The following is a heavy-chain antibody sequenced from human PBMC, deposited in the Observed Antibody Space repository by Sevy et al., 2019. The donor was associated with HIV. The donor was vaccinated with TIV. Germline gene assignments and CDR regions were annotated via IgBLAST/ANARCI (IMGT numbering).Heavy chain of an antibody. V-gene: IGHV3-7*01. J-gene: IGHJ4*02. D-gene: IGHD6-13*01. Sequence: GGSLRLSCEASGFTLSSYWMSWVRQAPGKGLEWVANIKEDGSVKYYVNSVKGRFTISRDNAKNSVYLQMNSLRAEDTALYYCVRAIGAAGSYWGQGPLVTVSS. CDR1: GFTLSSYW. CDR2: IKEDGSVK. CDR3: VRAIGAAGSY.